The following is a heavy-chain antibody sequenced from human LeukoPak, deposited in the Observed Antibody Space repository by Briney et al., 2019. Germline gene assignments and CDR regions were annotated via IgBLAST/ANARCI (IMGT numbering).Heavy chain of an antibody. J-gene: IGHJ6*04. CDR1: VFTFSCYR. CDR3: ARIWFGELRVGMDV. V-gene: IGHV3-21*01. CDR2: ISSSRSYL. Sequence: GGSLRLSCASSVFTFSCYRLHWVRQAPGKGLAGVSSISSSRSYLYYADAVKGQFTISRDNAKNSLHLQMNSLGAEDTAVYYCARIWFGELRVGMDVWGKGTTVTVSS. D-gene: IGHD3-10*01.